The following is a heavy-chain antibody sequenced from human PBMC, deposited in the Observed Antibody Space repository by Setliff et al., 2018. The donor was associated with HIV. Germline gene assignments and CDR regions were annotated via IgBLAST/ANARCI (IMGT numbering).Heavy chain of an antibody. CDR1: GGSISNFY. CDR2: IYSTGDT. J-gene: IGHJ5*02. V-gene: IGHV4-4*07. Sequence: PSETLSLTCSVSGGSISNFYWSWIRQPPGKGLEWVGHIYSTGDTNYNPSLKSRVTLSADTSKNQLSLSLTSVTAADTAVYYCVKAVAAPSWFDPWGQGTLVTVSS. CDR3: VKAVAAPSWFDP. D-gene: IGHD2-15*01.